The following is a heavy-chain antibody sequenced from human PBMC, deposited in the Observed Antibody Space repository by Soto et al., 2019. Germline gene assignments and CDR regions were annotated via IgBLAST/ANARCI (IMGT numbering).Heavy chain of an antibody. D-gene: IGHD2-2*02. V-gene: IGHV4-59*01. CDR3: ARAVRDIVVVPAAIRGYNWFDP. CDR1: CGSIISYY. J-gene: IGHJ5*02. Sequence: PSETLSLTCTFSCGSIISYYWSWIRQPPGKGLEWIGYIYYSGSTNYNPSLKSRVTISVDTSKNQFSLKLSSVTAADTAVYYCARAVRDIVVVPAAIRGYNWFDPWGQGTLVTVSS. CDR2: IYYSGST.